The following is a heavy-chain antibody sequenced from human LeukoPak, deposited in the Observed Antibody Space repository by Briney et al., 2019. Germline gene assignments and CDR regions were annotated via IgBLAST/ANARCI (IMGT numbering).Heavy chain of an antibody. Sequence: GGSLRLSCAASGFTLSSYAMSWVRQAPGKGLEWVSAISGSGGSTYYADSVKCRFTITRDNSKNTLYLQMNSLRAEDTAVYYCAKDIAVFDWGNAFDIWGQGTMVTVSS. CDR2: ISGSGGST. D-gene: IGHD3-9*01. CDR3: AKDIAVFDWGNAFDI. CDR1: GFTLSSYA. J-gene: IGHJ3*02. V-gene: IGHV3-23*01.